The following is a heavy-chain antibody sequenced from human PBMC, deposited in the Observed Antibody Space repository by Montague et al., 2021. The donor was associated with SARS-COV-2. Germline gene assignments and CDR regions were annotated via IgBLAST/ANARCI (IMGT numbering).Heavy chain of an antibody. CDR3: AGKVLTVPADY. Sequence: SETLSLTCAVSGVSITSTNWRSLVRQPPGKGLEWIGEISYGGIATYNPSLKSRATISMDRSGNLFSLKLSSVTAADTAIYYCAGKVLTVPADYWGQGTLVTVS. CDR1: GVSITSTNW. V-gene: IGHV4-4*02. J-gene: IGHJ4*02. CDR2: ISYGGIA. D-gene: IGHD4-11*01.